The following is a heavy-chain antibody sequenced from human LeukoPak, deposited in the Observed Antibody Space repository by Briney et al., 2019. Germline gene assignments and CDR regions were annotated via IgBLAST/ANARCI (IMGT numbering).Heavy chain of an antibody. CDR2: IYHSGST. Sequence: KTSQTLSLTCAVPGGSISSRGYSWSWIRQPPGKGLEWIGYIYHSGSTYYNPSLKSRVTISVDRSKNQFSLKLSSVTAADTAVYYCARNYSYGLDYWGQGTLVTVSS. CDR3: ARNYSYGLDY. D-gene: IGHD5-18*01. V-gene: IGHV4-30-2*01. CDR1: GGSISSRGYS. J-gene: IGHJ4*02.